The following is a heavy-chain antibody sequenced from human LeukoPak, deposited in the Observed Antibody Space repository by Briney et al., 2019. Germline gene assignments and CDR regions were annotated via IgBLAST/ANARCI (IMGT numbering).Heavy chain of an antibody. V-gene: IGHV3-21*06. CDR2: ISSGSNYI. D-gene: IGHD3-10*01. CDR3: ASRYGSGTYYPFDY. Sequence: PGGSLRLSCAASGFTFSSYSMNWDRQAPGKGLEWVSYISSGSNYIYYADSVKGRFTISRDNAKNSLYLQMNSMRAEDTAVYYCASRYGSGTYYPFDYWGQGILVTVSS. CDR1: GFTFSSYS. J-gene: IGHJ4*02.